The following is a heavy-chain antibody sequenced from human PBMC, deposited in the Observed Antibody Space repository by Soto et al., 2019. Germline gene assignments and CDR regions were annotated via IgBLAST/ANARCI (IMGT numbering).Heavy chain of an antibody. CDR2: IYPGDSDT. CDR3: ARHVSPVPGYSYGSYPH. V-gene: IGHV5-51*01. CDR1: GYSFTSYW. J-gene: IGHJ4*02. D-gene: IGHD5-18*01. Sequence: PGESLKISCKGSGYSFTSYWIGWVRQMPGKGLEWMGIIYPGDSDTRYSPSFQGQVTISADKSLSTAYLQWSSLKASDTAMYYCARHVSPVPGYSYGSYPHWGQGTLVTVSS.